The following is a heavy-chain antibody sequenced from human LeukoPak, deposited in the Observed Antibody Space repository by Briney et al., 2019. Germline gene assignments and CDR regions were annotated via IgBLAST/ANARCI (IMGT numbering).Heavy chain of an antibody. CDR2: IYHSGST. J-gene: IGHJ4*02. D-gene: IGHD3-3*01. CDR3: ARHYDFWSGPFDY. Sequence: SETLSLTCTVSGLSISANSWSWIRQPPGKGLEWIGYIYHSGSTYYNPSLKSRVTISVDRSKNQFSLKLSSVTAADTAVYYCARHYDFWSGPFDYWGQGTLVTVSS. CDR1: GLSISANS. V-gene: IGHV4-30-2*01.